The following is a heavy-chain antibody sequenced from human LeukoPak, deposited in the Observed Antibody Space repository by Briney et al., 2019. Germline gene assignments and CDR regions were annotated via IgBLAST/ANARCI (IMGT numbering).Heavy chain of an antibody. J-gene: IGHJ5*02. CDR2: IIPIFCTA. D-gene: IGHD3-3*01. Sequence: SVKVSCKASGGTFSSYAISWVRQAPGQGLKWMGGIIPIFCTANYAQKFQGRVTITTDESTSTAYMELSSLRSDDTAVDYCARASDFMPVFDPWGQGTLVTVSS. CDR3: ARASDFMPVFDP. CDR1: GGTFSSYA. V-gene: IGHV1-69*05.